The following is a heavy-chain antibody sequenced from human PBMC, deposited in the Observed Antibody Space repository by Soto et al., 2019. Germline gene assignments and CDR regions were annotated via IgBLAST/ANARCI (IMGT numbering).Heavy chain of an antibody. CDR2: IDPSDSYT. V-gene: IGHV5-10-1*01. J-gene: IGHJ4*02. CDR3: ARLAIGPDGSGSFFAPMYYFDY. D-gene: IGHD3-10*01. Sequence: PGESLKISCQGSGYSFTSYWVSWVRQKPGKGLEWMGRIDPSDSYTNYSPSFQGHVTISADKSISTAYLQWSSLKASDTAMYYCARLAIGPDGSGSFFAPMYYFDYWGPGTLVTVSS. CDR1: GYSFTSYW.